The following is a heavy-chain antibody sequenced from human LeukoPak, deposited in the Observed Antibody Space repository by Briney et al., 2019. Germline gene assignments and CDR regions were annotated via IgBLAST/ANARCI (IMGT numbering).Heavy chain of an antibody. J-gene: IGHJ1*01. CDR3: ARQDRYRYYYDSSGHISH. CDR2: IYSGGST. CDR1: GFTVSSNY. D-gene: IGHD3-22*01. V-gene: IGHV3-53*01. Sequence: GGSLRLSCAASGFTVSSNYMSWVRQAPGKGLQWVSVIYSGGSTYYADSVKGRFTISRDNSKNTLYLQMNSLRAEDTAVYYCARQDRYRYYYDSSGHISHWGQGTLVTLSS.